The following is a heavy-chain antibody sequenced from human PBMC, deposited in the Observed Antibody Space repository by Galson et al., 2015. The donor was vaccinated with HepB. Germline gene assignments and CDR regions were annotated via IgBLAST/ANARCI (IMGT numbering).Heavy chain of an antibody. CDR3: ARDSGGNYPRFDY. J-gene: IGHJ4*02. CDR2: ISSSSSYI. Sequence: SLRLSCAASGFTFSSYSMNWVRQAPGKGLEWVSSISSSSSYIYYADSVKGRFTISRDNAKNSLYLQMNSLRAEDTAVYYCARDSGGNYPRFDYWGQGTLVTVSS. D-gene: IGHD4-23*01. V-gene: IGHV3-21*01. CDR1: GFTFSSYS.